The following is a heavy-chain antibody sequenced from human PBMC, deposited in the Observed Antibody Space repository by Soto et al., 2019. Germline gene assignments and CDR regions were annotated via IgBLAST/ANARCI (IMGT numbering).Heavy chain of an antibody. CDR3: AREQRSIVSPWFDP. J-gene: IGHJ5*02. V-gene: IGHV4-61*01. D-gene: IGHD2-15*01. CDR1: GGSVTSGSYY. Sequence: QVQLQESGPGLVKPSETLSLTCTVSGGSVTSGSYYWSWIWQPQGQGLEWIGNIYYSGSTIYNPSLKSLVTISVDTPKSQFSLKLTSVTAADAAVYYCAREQRSIVSPWFDPWGQGTLVTVSS. CDR2: IYYSGST.